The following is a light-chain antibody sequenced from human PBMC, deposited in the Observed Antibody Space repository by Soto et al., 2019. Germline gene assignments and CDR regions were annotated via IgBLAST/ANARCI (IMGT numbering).Light chain of an antibody. V-gene: IGLV2-14*01. Sequence: QSALTQPASVSGSPGQSITISCTGTSSDVGGYNSVSWYQQHPGKAPKLMIYDVSNRPSGVSNRFSGSKSGNTATLTISGLQAEDEAEYYCSSYTSRSTLAFGGGTQLTVL. CDR2: DVS. J-gene: IGLJ2*01. CDR3: SSYTSRSTLA. CDR1: SSDVGGYNS.